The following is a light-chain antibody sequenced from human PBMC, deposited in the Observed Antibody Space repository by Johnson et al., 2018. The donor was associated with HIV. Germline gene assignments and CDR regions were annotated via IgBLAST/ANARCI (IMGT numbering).Light chain of an antibody. CDR2: DNN. Sequence: QSVLTQPPSVSAAPGQKVTISCSGSSCDIGNNYVSCHQQLPGTAPKLLIYDNNKRPSGIPDRFSGSKSGTSATLGITGLQTGDEADYYCGTWDSSLSAYVFGTGTKVTVL. CDR3: GTWDSSLSAYV. V-gene: IGLV1-51*01. CDR1: SCDIGNNY. J-gene: IGLJ1*01.